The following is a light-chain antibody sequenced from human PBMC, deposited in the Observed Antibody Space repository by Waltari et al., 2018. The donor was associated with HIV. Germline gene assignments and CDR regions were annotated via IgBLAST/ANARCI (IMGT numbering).Light chain of an antibody. J-gene: IGLJ2*01. Sequence: SYVLTQPPSVSVAPGQTARITCGGNNIAATKSVHWYRLNPGQAPVVVIYDDRDRPSGVPDRFSGSKSGTSASLAITGLQSEDDTDYYCAAWDDSLNAVVFGGGTKLTVL. V-gene: IGLV3-21*02. CDR3: AAWDDSLNAVV. CDR1: NIAATKS. CDR2: DDR.